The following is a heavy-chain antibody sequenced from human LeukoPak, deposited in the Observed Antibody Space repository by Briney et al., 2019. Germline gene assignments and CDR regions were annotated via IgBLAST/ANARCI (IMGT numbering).Heavy chain of an antibody. V-gene: IGHV4-59*01. CDR2: IYYGGST. CDR1: GGSISSYY. CDR3: ARTLRYCSSTSCYWFDP. J-gene: IGHJ5*02. Sequence: SETLSLTCTVSGGSISSYYWSWIRQPPGKGLEWIGYIYYGGSTNYNPSLKSRVTISVDTSKNQFSLKLSSVTAADTAVYYCARTLRYCSSTSCYWFDPWGQGTLVTVSS. D-gene: IGHD2-2*01.